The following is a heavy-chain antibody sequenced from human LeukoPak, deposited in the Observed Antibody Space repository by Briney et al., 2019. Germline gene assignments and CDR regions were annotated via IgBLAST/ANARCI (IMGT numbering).Heavy chain of an antibody. J-gene: IGHJ4*02. V-gene: IGHV3-9*01. CDR3: VKDISGFYFGADY. D-gene: IGHD3-22*01. Sequence: PGGSLRLSCAASGFTFDDYAMHWVRQPPGKGLEWASGISWNSGNIGYPDSVKGRFTHSRGNAKRSLYLQMDSLRVEDTALYYCVKDISGFYFGADYGGRGTRVTVPS. CDR2: ISWNSGNI. CDR1: GFTFDDYA.